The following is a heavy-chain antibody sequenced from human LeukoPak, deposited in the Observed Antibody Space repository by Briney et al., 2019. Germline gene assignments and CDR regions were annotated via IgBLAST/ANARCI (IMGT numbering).Heavy chain of an antibody. D-gene: IGHD6-19*01. J-gene: IGHJ4*02. V-gene: IGHV3-49*04. CDR1: GFTFGDYA. CDR3: TSPVAGY. CDR2: IRSKAYGGTT. Sequence: GRSLRLSCTASGFTFGDYAMSWVRQAPGKGLEWVGFIRSKAYGGTTEYAASVKGRFTISRDDSKSIAYLQMNSLKTEDTAVYYCTSPVAGYWGQGTLVTVSS.